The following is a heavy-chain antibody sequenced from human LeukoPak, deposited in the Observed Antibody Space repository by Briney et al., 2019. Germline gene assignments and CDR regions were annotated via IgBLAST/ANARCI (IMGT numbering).Heavy chain of an antibody. V-gene: IGHV1-8*01. Sequence: ASVKVSCKASGYTFTSYDINWVRQATGQGLEWMGWMNPNSGNTGYAQKFQGRVTMTRNTSISTAYMELSSLRSEDTAVYYCARGRGFRAARHRVLDYWGQGTLVTVSS. CDR3: ARGRGFRAARHRVLDY. J-gene: IGHJ4*02. D-gene: IGHD6-6*01. CDR1: GYTFTSYD. CDR2: MNPNSGNT.